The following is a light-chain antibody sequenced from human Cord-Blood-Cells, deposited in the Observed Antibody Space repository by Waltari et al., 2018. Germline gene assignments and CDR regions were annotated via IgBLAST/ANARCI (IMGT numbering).Light chain of an antibody. CDR1: QSVRSSY. CDR3: QQYGSSPFT. J-gene: IGKJ3*01. CDR2: GAS. V-gene: IGKV3-20*01. Sequence: EIVLTQSPGTLPLSPGERATLSCRASQSVRSSYLAWYQQKPGQAPRPLINGASSRATGIPDRFSGSGSGTDFTLTISRLEPEDFAVYYCQQYGSSPFTFGPGTKVDIK.